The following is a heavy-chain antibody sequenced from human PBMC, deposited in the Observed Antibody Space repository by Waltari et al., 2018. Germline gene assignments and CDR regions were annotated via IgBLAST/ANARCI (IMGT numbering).Heavy chain of an antibody. J-gene: IGHJ6*04. D-gene: IGHD3-9*01. V-gene: IGHV4-38-2*02. CDR1: GYSISSGYY. CDR2: IYHSGST. CDR3: VPLDSDYDILTGYPLDV. Sequence: QVQLQESGPGLVKPSETLSLTCTVSGYSISSGYYWGWIRQPPGKGLEWIGGIYHSGSTYYNPSLKSRVTISVDTSKNQFSLKLSSVTAADTAVYYCVPLDSDYDILTGYPLDVWGKGTTVTVSS.